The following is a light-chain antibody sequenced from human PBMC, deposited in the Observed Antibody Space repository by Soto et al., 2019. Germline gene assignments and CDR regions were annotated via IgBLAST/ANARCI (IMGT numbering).Light chain of an antibody. CDR1: KSFSSSY. J-gene: IGKJ3*01. V-gene: IGKV3-20*01. CDR2: GAS. Sequence: EIVLTQSPGTLSLSPGERATLSCRASKSFSSSYLAWYQQKPGQAPRLLIYGASSRATGITDRFSGSGSGTDFTLTISSLDTEDCALSYCQHYGSALFTFGPGTKVNVK. CDR3: QHYGSALFT.